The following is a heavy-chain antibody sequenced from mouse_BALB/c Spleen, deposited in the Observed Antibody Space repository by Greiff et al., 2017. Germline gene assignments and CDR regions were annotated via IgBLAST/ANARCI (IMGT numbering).Heavy chain of an antibody. Sequence: EVKLVESGPELVKPGASVKISCKASGYSFTGYFMNWVKQSHGKSLEWIGRINPYNGDTFYNQKFKGKATLTVDKSSSTAHMELLSLTSEDSAVYYCGRGDYDGGYFDYWGQGTTLTVSS. CDR3: GRGDYDGGYFDY. V-gene: IGHV1-37*01. CDR1: GYSFTGYF. CDR2: INPYNGDT. J-gene: IGHJ2*01. D-gene: IGHD2-4*01.